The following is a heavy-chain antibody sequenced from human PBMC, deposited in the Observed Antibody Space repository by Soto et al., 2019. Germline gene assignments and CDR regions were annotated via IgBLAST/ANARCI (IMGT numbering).Heavy chain of an antibody. D-gene: IGHD3-22*01. V-gene: IGHV1-69*01. CDR3: AKDSLPYYDTSVYSQAGIDF. CDR2: ITPILRPT. J-gene: IGHJ4*02. CDR1: GGSFSSYV. Sequence: QVQLIQSGAEVKQPGSSVKVSCKASGGSFSSYVINWVRQAPGQGLEWVGGITPILRPTNYVQQFQGRVTITADESTSTAYMELSSLRTEDTAVYYGAKDSLPYYDTSVYSQAGIDFWGQGTLVTVSS.